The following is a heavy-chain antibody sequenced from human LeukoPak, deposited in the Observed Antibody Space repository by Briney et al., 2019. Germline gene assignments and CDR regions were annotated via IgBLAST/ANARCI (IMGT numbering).Heavy chain of an antibody. V-gene: IGHV5-51*01. CDR1: GNIIPNFW. D-gene: IGHD3-22*01. CDR3: ARLPDSSGYYYDY. Sequence: GESLKISCKASGNIIPNFWIGWVRQMPGKGLEWMGIIYPGDSDTRYSPSFQGQVTISADKSISTAYLQWSSLKASDTAMYYCARLPDSSGYYYDYWGQGTLVTVSS. CDR2: IYPGDSDT. J-gene: IGHJ4*02.